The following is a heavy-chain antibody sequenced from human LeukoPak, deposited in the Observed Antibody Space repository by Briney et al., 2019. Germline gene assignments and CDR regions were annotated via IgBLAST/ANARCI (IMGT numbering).Heavy chain of an antibody. CDR2: ISGSGGST. Sequence: GGSLRLSCAASGFTFSSYAMSWVRQAPGKGLEWVSPISGSGGSTFYADSVKGRFTISRDNSKNTLCLQMNSLRAEDTAVYYCAKVLRTTRWNDAFDIWGQGTMVTVSS. J-gene: IGHJ3*02. CDR1: GFTFSSYA. D-gene: IGHD2/OR15-2a*01. V-gene: IGHV3-23*01. CDR3: AKVLRTTRWNDAFDI.